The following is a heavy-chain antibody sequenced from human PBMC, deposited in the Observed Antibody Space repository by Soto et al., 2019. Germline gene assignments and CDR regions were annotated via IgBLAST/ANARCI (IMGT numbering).Heavy chain of an antibody. D-gene: IGHD3-10*01. J-gene: IGHJ4*02. CDR1: GFTVSNNY. Sequence: EVQLVESGGGLVQPGGSLRLSCAASGFTVSNNYMTWVRQTPGKGLEWVSVIYSGESTYYADSVKGRFTISRDISKNTLYLQMTSLTAEDTAVSYCATASPYGSGRGDYWGQGTLVTVSS. CDR2: IYSGEST. CDR3: ATASPYGSGRGDY. V-gene: IGHV3-66*01.